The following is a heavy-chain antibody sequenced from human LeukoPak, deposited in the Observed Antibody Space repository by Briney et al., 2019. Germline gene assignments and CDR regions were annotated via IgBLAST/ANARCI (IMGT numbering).Heavy chain of an antibody. Sequence: GGSLRLPCAASGFIVSDHYMDWVRQAPGKGLEWVAVISYDGSNKYYADSVKGRFTISRDNSKNTVNLQMNSLRAEDTAVYYCARDTGHYSVDYWGQGTLVTVSS. D-gene: IGHD2-15*01. J-gene: IGHJ4*02. CDR1: GFIVSDHY. CDR3: ARDTGHYSVDY. CDR2: ISYDGSNK. V-gene: IGHV3-30*03.